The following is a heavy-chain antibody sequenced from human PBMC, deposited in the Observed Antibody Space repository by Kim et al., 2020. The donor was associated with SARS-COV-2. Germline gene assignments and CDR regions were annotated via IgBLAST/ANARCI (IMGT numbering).Heavy chain of an antibody. D-gene: IGHD5-18*01. CDR2: ISTYNGNT. Sequence: ASVKVSCKPSGYTFTSYGITWVRQAPGQGLEWMGLISTYNGNTKYAQKLQDRVTMTTDTSTSTAYMELRSLRSDDTAVYYCARGRYSSGIRYYFDYWGQGTLVTVSS. J-gene: IGHJ4*02. V-gene: IGHV1-18*04. CDR1: GYTFTSYG. CDR3: ARGRYSSGIRYYFDY.